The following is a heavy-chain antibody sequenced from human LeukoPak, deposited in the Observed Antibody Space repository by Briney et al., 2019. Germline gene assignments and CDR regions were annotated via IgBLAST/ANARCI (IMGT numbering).Heavy chain of an antibody. J-gene: IGHJ4*02. CDR1: GDSDDSIKSSSYY. CDR2: IYYDGST. D-gene: IGHD3/OR15-3a*01. V-gene: IGHV4-39*01. CDR3: GRRGHLHRPF. Sequence: SETLSLTCTVSGDSDDSIKSSSYYWAWIRLPPGKGLEWVGSIYYDGSTYYNPYLRGRVTISVDTSKSQFSVKLNSVTAADTAMYYCGRRGHLHRPFWGQGTLVTVSS.